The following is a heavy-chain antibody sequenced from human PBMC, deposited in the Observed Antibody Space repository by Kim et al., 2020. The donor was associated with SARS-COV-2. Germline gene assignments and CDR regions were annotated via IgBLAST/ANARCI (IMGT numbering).Heavy chain of an antibody. Sequence: GGSLRLSCAASGFTFSSYGMHWVRQAPGKGLEWVAVISYDGSNKYYADSVKGRFTISRDNSKNTLYLQMNSLRAEDTAVYYCAKLSWTGGYDPDYWGQGT. CDR1: GFTFSSYG. CDR2: ISYDGSNK. J-gene: IGHJ4*02. CDR3: AKLSWTGGYDPDY. D-gene: IGHD5-12*01. V-gene: IGHV3-30*18.